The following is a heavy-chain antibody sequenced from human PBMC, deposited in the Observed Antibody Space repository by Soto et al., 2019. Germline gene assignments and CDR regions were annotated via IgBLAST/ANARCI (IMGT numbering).Heavy chain of an antibody. D-gene: IGHD2-2*01. V-gene: IGHV4-4*07. CDR3: ARECSNSCYNWLDP. Sequence: SETLSLTCTVSGGSISSYYWSWIRQPAGRGLEWIGRIYTSGSTNYNPSLKSRVTMSVDTSKNQVSLKLSSVTAAYTAVYYCARECSNSCYNWLDPWGQGTLVTVSS. J-gene: IGHJ5*02. CDR2: IYTSGST. CDR1: GGSISSYY.